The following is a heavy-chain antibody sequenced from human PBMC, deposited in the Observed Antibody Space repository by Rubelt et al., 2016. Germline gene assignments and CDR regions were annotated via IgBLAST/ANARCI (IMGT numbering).Heavy chain of an antibody. V-gene: IGHV4-59*08. J-gene: IGHJ4*02. CDR3: ARQGDYYDSSGYWVD. Sequence: QLQLQESGPGLVKPSETLSLTCTVSGGSIRRYYWSWIRQPPGKGLEWIAYIYYIGSTSYNPSLKSRVTISVDTSKNQFSLKLSSVTAADTAVYYCARQGDYYDSSGYWVDWGQGTLVTVSS. D-gene: IGHD3-22*01. CDR2: IYYIGST. CDR1: GGSIRRYY.